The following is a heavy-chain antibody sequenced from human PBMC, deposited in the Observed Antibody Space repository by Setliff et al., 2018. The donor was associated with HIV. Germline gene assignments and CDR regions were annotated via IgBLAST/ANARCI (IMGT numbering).Heavy chain of an antibody. J-gene: IGHJ6*03. CDR3: ARQRDPPGFRLIYYYYYMDV. CDR1: GGSISSGDYY. D-gene: IGHD5-12*01. CDR2: IHTSGNT. V-gene: IGHV4-61*02. Sequence: SETLSLTCTVSGGSISSGDYYWTWIRQPAGKGLQWIGRIHTSGNTNYNPSLKSRVTISVDTSKSQFSLKLSSRTAADTAVYYCARQRDPPGFRLIYYYYYMDVWGKGTTVTVSS.